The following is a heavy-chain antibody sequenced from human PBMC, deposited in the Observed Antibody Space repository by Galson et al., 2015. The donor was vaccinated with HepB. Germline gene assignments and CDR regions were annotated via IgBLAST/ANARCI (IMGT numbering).Heavy chain of an antibody. CDR3: AKDIAVDSYYYYGMDV. CDR2: ISYDGSNK. D-gene: IGHD3/OR15-3a*01. Sequence: SLRLSCAASGFTFSSYGMHWVRQAPGKGLEWVAVISYDGSNKYYADSVKGRFTISRDNSKNTLYLQMNSLRAEDTAVYYCAKDIAVDSYYYYGMDVWGQGTTVTVSS. V-gene: IGHV3-30*18. CDR1: GFTFSSYG. J-gene: IGHJ6*02.